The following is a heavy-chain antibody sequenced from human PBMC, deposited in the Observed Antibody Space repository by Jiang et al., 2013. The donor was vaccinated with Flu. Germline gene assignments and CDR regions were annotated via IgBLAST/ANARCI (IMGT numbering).Heavy chain of an antibody. Sequence: RKFQGRVTMTRDTSTSTVYMELSSLRSEDTAVYYCAREGANSGVDIWGQGTMVTVSS. CDR3: AREGANSGVDI. J-gene: IGHJ3*02. V-gene: IGHV1-46*01. D-gene: IGHD2-21*01.